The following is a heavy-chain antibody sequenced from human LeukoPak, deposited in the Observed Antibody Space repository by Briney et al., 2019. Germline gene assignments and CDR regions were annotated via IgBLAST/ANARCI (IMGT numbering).Heavy chain of an antibody. CDR2: IKNDGRST. V-gene: IGHV3-74*03. D-gene: IGHD3-10*01. CDR1: GFTFSPYW. CDR3: AISRLSFGELSFDP. Sequence: GGSLRLSCAASGFTFSPYWMHWVRQAPGKGLVWVSHIKNDGRSTTYADSVKGRFTISRDNAKNTLYLQINSLRAEDAAIYYCAISRLSFGELSFDPWGQGTLVTVSS. J-gene: IGHJ5*02.